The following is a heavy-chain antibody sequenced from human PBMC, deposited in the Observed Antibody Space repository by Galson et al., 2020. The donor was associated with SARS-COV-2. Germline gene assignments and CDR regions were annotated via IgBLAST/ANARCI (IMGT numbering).Heavy chain of an antibody. Sequence: GGSLRLSCAASGFSFSDAWVTWVRQAPGKGLEWVGRVKSRRDGATREHAKPVEGRFSISRDDSKNTLFLQMNSLKTEDTAVYYCAADVPERGGGELDYWGQGTLVTVSS. CDR2: VKSRRDGATR. D-gene: IGHD3-16*01. J-gene: IGHJ4*02. V-gene: IGHV3-15*01. CDR3: AADVPERGGGELDY. CDR1: GFSFSDAW.